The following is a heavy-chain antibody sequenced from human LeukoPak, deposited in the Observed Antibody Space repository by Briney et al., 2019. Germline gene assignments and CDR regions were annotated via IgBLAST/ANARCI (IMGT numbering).Heavy chain of an antibody. CDR3: ARHSSSWYGYYFDY. Sequence: SETLTLTCTVSGGSISSSSYYWGWIRQPPGKGLEWIGSIYYSGSTYYNPSLKSRVTISVDTSKNQFSLKLSSVTAADTAVYYCARHSSSWYGYYFDYWGQGTLVTVSS. V-gene: IGHV4-39*07. D-gene: IGHD6-13*01. CDR2: IYYSGST. CDR1: GGSISSSSYY. J-gene: IGHJ4*02.